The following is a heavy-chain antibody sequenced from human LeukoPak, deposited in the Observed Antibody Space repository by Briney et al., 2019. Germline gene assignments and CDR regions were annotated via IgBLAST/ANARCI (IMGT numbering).Heavy chain of an antibody. CDR2: IYTSGST. V-gene: IGHV4-61*02. Sequence: SETLSLTCTVSGGSISSGSYYWSWIRQPAGKGLEWIGGIYTSGSTNYNPSLKSRVTISVDTSKNQFSLKLSSVTAADTAVYYCARGIGYCSSTSCYEAAAWFDPWGQGTLVTVSS. D-gene: IGHD2-2*01. J-gene: IGHJ5*02. CDR1: GGSISSGSYY. CDR3: ARGIGYCSSTSCYEAAAWFDP.